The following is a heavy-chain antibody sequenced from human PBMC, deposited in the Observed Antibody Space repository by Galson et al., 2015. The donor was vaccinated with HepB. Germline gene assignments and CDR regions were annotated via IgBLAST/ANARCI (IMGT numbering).Heavy chain of an antibody. CDR1: GITFNTYS. D-gene: IGHD3-10*01. Sequence: GSLRLSCAASGITFNTYSMNWVRQAPGKGLEWVASISSSSSYIYYADSVKGRFTISRDNARNSLYLQMNSLRAEDTAVYHCATVEILVVRGGLRTRSYFDYWGRGTLVTVSS. CDR3: ATVEILVVRGGLRTRSYFDY. J-gene: IGHJ4*02. CDR2: ISSSSSYI. V-gene: IGHV3-21*01.